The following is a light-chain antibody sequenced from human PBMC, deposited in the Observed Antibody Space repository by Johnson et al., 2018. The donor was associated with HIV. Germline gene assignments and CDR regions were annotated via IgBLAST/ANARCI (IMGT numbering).Light chain of an antibody. CDR2: ENN. J-gene: IGLJ1*01. V-gene: IGLV1-51*02. CDR3: ETWDSSLSGYYV. Sequence: QSVLTQPPSVSAAPGQKVTISCSGSSSNIGNNYVSWYQQLPGTAPKLLICENNKRPSGIPDRFSGSKSGTSATLGITGLQTGDEADYYCETWDSSLSGYYVFGTGTKLTVL. CDR1: SSNIGNNY.